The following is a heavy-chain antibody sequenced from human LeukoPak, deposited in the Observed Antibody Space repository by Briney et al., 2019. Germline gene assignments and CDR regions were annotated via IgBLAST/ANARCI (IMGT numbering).Heavy chain of an antibody. V-gene: IGHV4-59*01. CDR2: SCHSGSA. CDR1: GGSISNYC. CDR3: ARDRNWFDP. Sequence: SETLSLTCTVSGGSISNYCWTWIRQPPGKGLEWIGYSCHSGSASYHPSLESRVTISVDTSKNQFSLNITSVTAADTAMYYCARDRNWFDPWGQGTLVTVSS. J-gene: IGHJ5*02.